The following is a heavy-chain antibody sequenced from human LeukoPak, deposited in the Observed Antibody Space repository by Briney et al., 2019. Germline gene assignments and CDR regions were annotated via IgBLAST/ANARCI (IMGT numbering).Heavy chain of an antibody. J-gene: IGHJ4*02. CDR2: IKSKTDGGTT. CDR1: GFTFSSYE. CDR3: TTEGWFGELLNGYFDY. D-gene: IGHD3-10*01. Sequence: GGSLRLSCAASGFTFSSYEMNWVRQAPGKGLEWVGRIKSKTDGGTTDYAAPVKGRFTISRDDSKNTLYLQMNSLKTEDTAVYYCTTEGWFGELLNGYFDYWGQGTLVTVSS. V-gene: IGHV3-15*01.